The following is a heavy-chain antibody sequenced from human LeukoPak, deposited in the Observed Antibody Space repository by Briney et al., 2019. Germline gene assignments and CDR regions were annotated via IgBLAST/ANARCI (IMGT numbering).Heavy chain of an antibody. CDR1: EFTFTSYE. D-gene: IGHD6-13*01. CDR3: AKMSIAAAGRDY. CDR2: ISSSGNTI. J-gene: IGHJ4*02. Sequence: GGSLRLSCAASEFTFTSYELNWVRQAPGKGLEWVSYISSSGNTISYADSVKGRFTISRDNADNSLYLQMNSLRAEDTAVYYCAKMSIAAAGRDYWGQGTLVTVSS. V-gene: IGHV3-48*03.